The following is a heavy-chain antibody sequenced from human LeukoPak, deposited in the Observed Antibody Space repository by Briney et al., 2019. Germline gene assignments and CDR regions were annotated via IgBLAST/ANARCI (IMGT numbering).Heavy chain of an antibody. Sequence: GGSLRLSCAASGFTFSSYSMNWVRQAPGKGLEWVSSISSSSSYMYYADSVKGRFTISRDNAKNSLYLQMNSLRAEDTAVYYCARDTYCSSTSCLGFDYWGQGTLVTVSS. D-gene: IGHD2-2*01. CDR1: GFTFSSYS. J-gene: IGHJ4*02. V-gene: IGHV3-21*01. CDR3: ARDTYCSSTSCLGFDY. CDR2: ISSSSSYM.